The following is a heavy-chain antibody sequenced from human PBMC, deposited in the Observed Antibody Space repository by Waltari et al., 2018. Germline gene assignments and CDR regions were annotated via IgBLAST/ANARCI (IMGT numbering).Heavy chain of an antibody. CDR3: ARDDSSGPRRAFDI. Sequence: QVQLVQSGAAVKKPGSSVKVSCKASGGTFSSYAISWVRQAPGQGLEWMGGIIPIFGTANYAQKFQGRVTITADKSTSTAYMELSSLRSEDTAVYYCARDDSSGPRRAFDIWGQGTMVTVSS. D-gene: IGHD6-19*01. V-gene: IGHV1-69*14. CDR1: GGTFSSYA. J-gene: IGHJ3*02. CDR2: IIPIFGTA.